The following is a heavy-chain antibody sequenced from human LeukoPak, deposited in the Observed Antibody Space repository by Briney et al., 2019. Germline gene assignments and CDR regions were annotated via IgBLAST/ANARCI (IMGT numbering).Heavy chain of an antibody. V-gene: IGHV4-39*07. J-gene: IGHJ4*02. D-gene: IGHD3-22*01. CDR1: GGSISSSSYY. CDR2: IYYSGST. Sequence: SETLSLTCTVSGGSISSSSYYWGWIRQPPGKGLEWIRSIYYSGSTYYNPSLKSRVTISVDTSKNQFSLKLSSVTAADTAVYYCARTRGYYESSGFDYWGQGTLVTVSS. CDR3: ARTRGYYESSGFDY.